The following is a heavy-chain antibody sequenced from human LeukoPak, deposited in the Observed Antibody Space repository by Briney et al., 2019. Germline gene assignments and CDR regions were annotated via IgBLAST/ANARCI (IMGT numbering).Heavy chain of an antibody. Sequence: SQTLSLTCTVSGGSISSGDYYWSWIRQPPGKGLEWIGYIYYSGSTYYNPSLKSRVTISVDTSKNQFSLKLSSVTAADTAVYYCARGPRYCSSTSCYRPYYFDYWGLGTLVTVSS. J-gene: IGHJ4*02. CDR3: ARGPRYCSSTSCYRPYYFDY. D-gene: IGHD2-2*02. CDR2: IYYSGST. V-gene: IGHV4-30-4*08. CDR1: GGSISSGDYY.